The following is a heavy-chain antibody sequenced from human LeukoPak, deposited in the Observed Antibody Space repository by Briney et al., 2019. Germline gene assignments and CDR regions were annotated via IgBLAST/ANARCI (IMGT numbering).Heavy chain of an antibody. V-gene: IGHV1-8*02. CDR2: MNPNSGNT. CDR1: GYTFTGYY. Sequence: ASVKVSCKASGYTFTGYYMHWVRQATGQGLEWMGWMNPNSGNTGYAQKFQGRVTMTRNTSISTAYMELNSLRSEDTAVYYCARGPHSSSWYPYYYYMDVWGKGTTVTVSS. J-gene: IGHJ6*03. CDR3: ARGPHSSSWYPYYYYMDV. D-gene: IGHD6-13*01.